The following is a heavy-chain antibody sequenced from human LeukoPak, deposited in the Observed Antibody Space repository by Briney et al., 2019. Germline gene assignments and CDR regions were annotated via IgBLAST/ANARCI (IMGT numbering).Heavy chain of an antibody. J-gene: IGHJ4*02. D-gene: IGHD3-22*01. Sequence: PSETLSLTCTVSGSSISSYYWSWIRQPPGKGLEWIGYIYYSGSTNYNPSLKSRVTISVDTSKNQFSLKLSSVTAADTAVYYCARGKRGVYYYDSSGYYIIDYWGQGTLVTVSS. CDR3: ARGKRGVYYYDSSGYYIIDY. CDR1: GSSISSYY. V-gene: IGHV4-59*12. CDR2: IYYSGST.